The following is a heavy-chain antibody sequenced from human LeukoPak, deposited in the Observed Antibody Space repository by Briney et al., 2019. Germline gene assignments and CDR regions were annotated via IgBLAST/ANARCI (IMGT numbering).Heavy chain of an antibody. CDR2: ISGSGDTI. V-gene: IGHV3-48*03. CDR1: GFTFSRYE. D-gene: IGHD5-24*01. J-gene: IGHJ5*02. CDR3: ARAPLVLQYRWWFDP. Sequence: PGGTLTLSCAASGFTFSRYEMNWVRQAPGKGLEWISYISGSGDTIYYADSVKGRFAISRDNAKNSLYLQMNSLRAEDTAVYHCARAPLVLQYRWWFDPWGQGTLVTVSS.